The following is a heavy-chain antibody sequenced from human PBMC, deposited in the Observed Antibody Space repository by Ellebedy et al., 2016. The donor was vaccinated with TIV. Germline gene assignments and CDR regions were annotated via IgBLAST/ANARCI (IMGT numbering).Heavy chain of an antibody. CDR2: IRQDGSGQ. CDR3: VRVRCSTVACYFTY. CDR1: GFTFSADW. J-gene: IGHJ4*02. Sequence: GESLKISCAASGFTFSADWMGWVRQAPGKGLEWVSNIRQDGSGQSYVDSVKGRFTLSRDNAKNSLSLEMNSLRAEDTATYYCVRVRCSTVACYFTYWGQGALVAVSS. V-gene: IGHV3-7*03. D-gene: IGHD3-3*01.